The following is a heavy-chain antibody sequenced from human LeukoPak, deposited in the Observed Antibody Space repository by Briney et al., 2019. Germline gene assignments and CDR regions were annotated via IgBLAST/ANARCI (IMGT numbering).Heavy chain of an antibody. CDR1: GGSITSGSYY. J-gene: IGHJ3*02. Sequence: SETLSLTCTVSGGSITSGSYYWTWLRQPAGRGLEWIARIYTSGSTNYNPSLKSRVTISLDTSKNHFSLKLNSVTVADTAVYYCARGGFCIGGSCYPPSDAFDIWGQGTVVTVSS. CDR3: ARGGFCIGGSCYPPSDAFDI. D-gene: IGHD2-15*01. V-gene: IGHV4-61*02. CDR2: IYTSGST.